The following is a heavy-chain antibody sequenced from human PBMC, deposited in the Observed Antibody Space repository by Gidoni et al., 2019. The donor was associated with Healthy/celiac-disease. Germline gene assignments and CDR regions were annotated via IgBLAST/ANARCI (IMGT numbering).Heavy chain of an antibody. V-gene: IGHV3-66*01. D-gene: IGHD1-26*01. CDR3: ARDFLRGAPGAFDI. CDR2: IYSGGST. CDR1: GFTVSSNY. J-gene: IGHJ3*02. Sequence: EVQLVESGGGLVQPGGSLRLSCAASGFTVSSNYMSWVRQAPGKGLEWVPVIYSGGSTYYADSVKGRFTISRDNSKNTLYLQMNSLRAEDTAVYYCARDFLRGAPGAFDIWGQGTMVTVSS.